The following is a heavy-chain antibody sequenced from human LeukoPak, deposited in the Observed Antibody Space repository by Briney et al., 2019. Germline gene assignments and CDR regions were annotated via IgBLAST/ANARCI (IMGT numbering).Heavy chain of an antibody. Sequence: PGGSLRLSCAASGFTFSSYSMNWVRQAPGKGLEWVSSISSSSSYIYYADSVKGRFTISRDNAKNSLYLQLNGLRAEDTGLYYCAREHDGGEWGRAFDIWGQGTMVTVSP. CDR1: GFTFSSYS. CDR2: ISSSSSYI. V-gene: IGHV3-21*01. D-gene: IGHD2-21*01. J-gene: IGHJ3*02. CDR3: AREHDGGEWGRAFDI.